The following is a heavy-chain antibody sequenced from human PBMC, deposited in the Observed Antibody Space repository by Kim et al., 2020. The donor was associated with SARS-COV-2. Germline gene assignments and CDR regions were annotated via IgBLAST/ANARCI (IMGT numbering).Heavy chain of an antibody. V-gene: IGHV1-69*01. J-gene: IGHJ3*02. Sequence: NDARKFQGIVTITADESTRTAYMELSSLRSEDTAVYYCARGLTVVTPFDIWGQGTMVTVSS. CDR3: ARGLTVVTPFDI. D-gene: IGHD2-21*02.